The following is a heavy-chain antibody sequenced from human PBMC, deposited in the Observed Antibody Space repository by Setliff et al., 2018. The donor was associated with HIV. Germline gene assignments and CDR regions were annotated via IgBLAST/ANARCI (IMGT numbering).Heavy chain of an antibody. V-gene: IGHV4-34*01. CDR1: GGPFSGFY. CDR2: INPSGST. D-gene: IGHD1-26*01. J-gene: IGHJ4*02. CDR3: ARHRDGGTYPLDY. Sequence: SETLSLTCAVYGGPFSGFYYSWIRQAPGKGLEWIGEINPSGSTNYNPSLKSRVTVSVDTSKKLFSLQLTSVTAADTAVYYCARHRDGGTYPLDYWGQGTLVTVSS.